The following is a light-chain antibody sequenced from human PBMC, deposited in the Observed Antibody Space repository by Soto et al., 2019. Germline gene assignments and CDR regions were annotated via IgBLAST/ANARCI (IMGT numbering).Light chain of an antibody. J-gene: IGKJ1*01. CDR3: QQDNNWPPDRT. V-gene: IGKV3-15*01. CDR2: GAS. CDR1: QSVGSN. Sequence: EIVMTQSPATLSVSPGERATLSCRASQSVGSNLAWYQQTPGQAPRLLIYGASTRATGIPARFSGSWSGTEFTLTISSLQSEDFAIYFCQQDNNWPPDRTFGQGTKVEIK.